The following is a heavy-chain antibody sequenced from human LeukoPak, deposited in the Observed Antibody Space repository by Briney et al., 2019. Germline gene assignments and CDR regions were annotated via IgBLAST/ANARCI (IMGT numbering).Heavy chain of an antibody. CDR1: GGSISGGSYY. CDR2: IYTSGST. D-gene: IGHD2-2*01. V-gene: IGHV4-61*02. J-gene: IGHJ5*02. Sequence: SQTLSLTCTLSGGSISGGSYYWSWIRQPAGKGLEWIGRIYTSGSTNYNPSLKSRVTISVDTSKNQFSLKLSSVTAADTAVYYCARDLSSTSAIWFDPWGQGTLVTVSS. CDR3: ARDLSSTSAIWFDP.